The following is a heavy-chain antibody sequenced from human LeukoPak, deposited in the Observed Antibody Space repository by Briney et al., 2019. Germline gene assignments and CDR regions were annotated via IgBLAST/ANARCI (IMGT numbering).Heavy chain of an antibody. CDR3: ARFTAAWAAADGSYYYMDV. CDR1: GYSFTSYW. D-gene: IGHD6-13*01. J-gene: IGHJ6*03. V-gene: IGHV5-51*01. Sequence: GESLKISCKGSGYSFTSYWIGWVRQMPGKGLEWMGIIYPGGSDTRYSPSFQGQVTISADKSISTAYLQWSSLKASDTAMYYCARFTAAWAAADGSYYYMDVWGKGTTVTVSS. CDR2: IYPGGSDT.